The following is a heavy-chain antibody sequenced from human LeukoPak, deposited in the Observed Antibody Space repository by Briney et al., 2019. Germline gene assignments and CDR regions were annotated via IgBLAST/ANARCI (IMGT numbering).Heavy chain of an antibody. V-gene: IGHV4-4*07. Sequence: PSETLSLTCTVSGGSISSYYWSWIRQPAGKGLEWIGRIYTSGSTNYNPSLKSRVTMSVDTSKNQFSLKLSSVTAADTAVYYCARDWAYGELYYYYYYMDVWGKGTTVTVSS. CDR1: GGSISSYY. D-gene: IGHD4-17*01. CDR2: IYTSGST. J-gene: IGHJ6*03. CDR3: ARDWAYGELYYYYYYMDV.